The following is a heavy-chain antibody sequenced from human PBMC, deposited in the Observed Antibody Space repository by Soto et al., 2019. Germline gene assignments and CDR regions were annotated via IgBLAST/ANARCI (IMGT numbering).Heavy chain of an antibody. CDR3: ASHPSDFWFDP. V-gene: IGHV4-59*08. D-gene: IGHD2-21*02. J-gene: IGHJ5*02. CDR1: GGSISSSY. CDR2: IYDSGST. Sequence: SETLSLTCTVSGGSISSSYWSWIRQPPGKGLEWIGYIYDSGSTYYNSSLKSRVTMSVDTSKNQFSLKLSSVTAADTAVYYCASHPSDFWFDPWGQGTLVTVSS.